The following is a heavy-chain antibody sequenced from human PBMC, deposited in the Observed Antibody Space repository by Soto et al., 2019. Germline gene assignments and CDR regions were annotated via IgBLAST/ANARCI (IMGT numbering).Heavy chain of an antibody. CDR1: GGTFSSYA. Sequence: GASVKVSCKASGGTFSSYAISWVRQAPGQGLEWMGGIIPIFGTANYAQKFQGRVTITADESTSTAYMELSSLRSEDTAVYYCASGSTRGPLMDVWGQGTTVTVSS. CDR3: ASGSTRGPLMDV. CDR2: IIPIFGTA. V-gene: IGHV1-69*13. J-gene: IGHJ6*02. D-gene: IGHD2-2*03.